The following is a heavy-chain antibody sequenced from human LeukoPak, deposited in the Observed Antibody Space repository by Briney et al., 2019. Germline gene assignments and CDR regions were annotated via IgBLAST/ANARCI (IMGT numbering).Heavy chain of an antibody. CDR1: GFTFSNAW. CDR3: TTEQLPLLKPFDY. J-gene: IGHJ4*02. V-gene: IGHV3-15*01. D-gene: IGHD1-1*01. Sequence: GGSLRLSCAASGFTFSNAWMSCVRQAPGKGLEWVVRIKSKTDGGTTNYAAPVKGRFTISRNDSKNTLYLQINSLKAEDTAVYYCTTEQLPLLKPFDYWDQGTLVSVPS. CDR2: IKSKTDGGTT.